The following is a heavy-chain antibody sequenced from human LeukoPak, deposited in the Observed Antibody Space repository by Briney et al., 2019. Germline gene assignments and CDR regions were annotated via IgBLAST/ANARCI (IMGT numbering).Heavy chain of an antibody. CDR2: IYYSGST. Sequence: SETLSLTCTVSGGSISSYYWSWIRQPPGKGLEWIGYIYYSGSTNYNPSLKSRVTISVDTSKNQFSLKLSSVTAADTAVYYCARHGYGSGSYYPDAFDIWGQGTMVTVSS. V-gene: IGHV4-59*08. CDR1: GGSISSYY. CDR3: ARHGYGSGSYYPDAFDI. D-gene: IGHD3-10*01. J-gene: IGHJ3*02.